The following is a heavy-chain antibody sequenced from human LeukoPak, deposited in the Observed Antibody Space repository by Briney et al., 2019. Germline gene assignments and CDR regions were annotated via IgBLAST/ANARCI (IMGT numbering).Heavy chain of an antibody. J-gene: IGHJ2*01. V-gene: IGHV4-4*02. Sequence: PSGTLSLTCAVSGGSISSTNWWSWVRQPPGKGLEWIGEIYHSGSTNYNPSLKSRVTISVDKSKNQFSLKLSSVTAADTAVYYCARDAYCGGDCYTYWYFDLWGRGTLVTVSS. CDR2: IYHSGST. D-gene: IGHD2-21*02. CDR3: ARDAYCGGDCYTYWYFDL. CDR1: GGSISSTNW.